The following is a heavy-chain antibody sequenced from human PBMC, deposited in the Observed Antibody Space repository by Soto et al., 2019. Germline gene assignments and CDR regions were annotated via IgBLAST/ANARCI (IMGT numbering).Heavy chain of an antibody. Sequence: SETLSLTCTVSGGSISSYYWSWIRQPPGKGLEWIGSIYYSGSTNYNPSLKSRVTISVDTSKNQFSLKLSSVTAADTAVYYCARQVKLERRSGYFDYWGQGTLVTVSS. V-gene: IGHV4-59*08. CDR2: IYYSGST. J-gene: IGHJ4*02. CDR3: ARQVKLERRSGYFDY. D-gene: IGHD1-1*01. CDR1: GGSISSYY.